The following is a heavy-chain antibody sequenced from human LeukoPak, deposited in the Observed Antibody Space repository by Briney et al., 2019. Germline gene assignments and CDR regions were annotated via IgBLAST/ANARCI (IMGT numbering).Heavy chain of an antibody. J-gene: IGHJ4*02. CDR2: INPKNGDT. CDR1: GYTFTGYY. Sequence: GASVKVSCKASGYTFTGYYMHWVRQAPGQGLEWMGWINPKNGDTNYAQKFEGRDSMTRDTSISTAYMELSRLRSDDTAVYYCAKGYDNSGYYYSDYWGQGTLVTVSS. D-gene: IGHD3-22*01. CDR3: AKGYDNSGYYYSDY. V-gene: IGHV1-2*02.